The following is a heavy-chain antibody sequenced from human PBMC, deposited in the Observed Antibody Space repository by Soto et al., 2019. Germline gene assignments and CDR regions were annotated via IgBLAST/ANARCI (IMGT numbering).Heavy chain of an antibody. J-gene: IGHJ4*02. CDR2: IWYDGSNK. D-gene: IGHD1-26*01. Sequence: QVQLVESGGGVVQPGRSLRLSCAASGFTFSSYGIHWVRQAPGKGLEWVAVIWYDGSNKYYADSVKGRFTISRDNSKNGLVLQRNSLRAEDTAVCCCARDPSRATLDSWGQGTLVTVSS. CDR3: ARDPSRATLDS. V-gene: IGHV3-33*01. CDR1: GFTFSSYG.